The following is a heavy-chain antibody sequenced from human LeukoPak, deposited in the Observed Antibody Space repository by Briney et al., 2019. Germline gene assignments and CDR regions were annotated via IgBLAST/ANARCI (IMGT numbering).Heavy chain of an antibody. Sequence: PSETLSLTCTVSGGSISSHYWSWIRQPPGKGLEWIGYIYYSGSTNYNPSLKSRVTISVDTSKNQFSLKLSSVTAADTAVYYCARVGLELHMDVWGNGTTVTVSS. CDR2: IYYSGST. D-gene: IGHD1-7*01. CDR1: GGSISSHY. J-gene: IGHJ6*03. CDR3: ARVGLELHMDV. V-gene: IGHV4-59*11.